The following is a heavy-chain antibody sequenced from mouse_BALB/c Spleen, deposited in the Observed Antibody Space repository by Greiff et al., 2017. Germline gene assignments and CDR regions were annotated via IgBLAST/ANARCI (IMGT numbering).Heavy chain of an antibody. CDR2: IDPETGGT. CDR1: GYTFTDYE. Sequence: QVQLKQSGAELVRPGASVTLSCKASGYTFTDYEMHWVKQTPVHGLEWIGAIDPETGGTAYNQKFKGKATLTADKSSSTAYMELRSLTSEDSAVYYCKTCPFAYWGQGTLVTVSA. CDR3: KTCPFAY. V-gene: IGHV1-15*01. J-gene: IGHJ3*01.